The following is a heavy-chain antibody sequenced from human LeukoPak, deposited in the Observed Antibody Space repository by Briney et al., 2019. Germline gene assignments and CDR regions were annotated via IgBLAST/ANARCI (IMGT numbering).Heavy chain of an antibody. D-gene: IGHD6-19*01. Sequence: PGGSLRLSCAASGFTFSSYAMSWVRQAPGKGPEWVSAISGSGGSTYYADSVKGRFTISRDNSKNTLYLQMNSLRAEDTAVYYCAKDFPSSGWPLVYFDYWGQGTLVTVSS. CDR2: ISGSGGST. V-gene: IGHV3-23*01. CDR1: GFTFSSYA. J-gene: IGHJ4*02. CDR3: AKDFPSSGWPLVYFDY.